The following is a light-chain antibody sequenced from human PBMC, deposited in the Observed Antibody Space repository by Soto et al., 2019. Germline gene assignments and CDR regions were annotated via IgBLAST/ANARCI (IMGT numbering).Light chain of an antibody. CDR1: SSDVGTYDF. CDR3: SSFAGGNIYV. Sequence: QSALTQPRSVSGSPGQSVTISCTGTSSDVGTYDFVSWYQQHPGKAPRLMIFDVTKRPSGVPDRFSGSKSGYTASLTVSGLQAEDEADYYCSSFAGGNIYVFGTGTKVTVL. J-gene: IGLJ1*01. V-gene: IGLV2-8*01. CDR2: DVT.